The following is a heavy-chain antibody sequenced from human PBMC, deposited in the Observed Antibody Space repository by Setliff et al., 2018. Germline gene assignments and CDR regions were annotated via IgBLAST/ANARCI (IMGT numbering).Heavy chain of an antibody. CDR1: GGSFSGYY. D-gene: IGHD1-26*01. J-gene: IGHJ4*02. CDR3: ARVRWELYFDY. Sequence: SETLSLTCAVYGGSFSGYYWSWIRQPPGKGLEWIGEINHSGSTNYNPSLKSRVTISVDTSKNQFSLKLSSVTAADTAVYYCARVRWELYFDYWGQGTLVTVSS. CDR2: INHSGST. V-gene: IGHV4-34*01.